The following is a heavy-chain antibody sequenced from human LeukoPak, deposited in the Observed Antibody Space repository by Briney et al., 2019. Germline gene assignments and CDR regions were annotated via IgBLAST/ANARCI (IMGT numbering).Heavy chain of an antibody. Sequence: GGSLRLSCAASGFTFDDYGLSWVRQAPGKGLEWVSGINWNGGSTGYADSVKGRFTISRDNSKNTLYLQMNSLRAEDTAVYYCAKDRVVTSYYFDYWGQGTLVTVSS. V-gene: IGHV3-20*04. CDR2: INWNGGST. CDR1: GFTFDDYG. J-gene: IGHJ4*02. D-gene: IGHD2-21*02. CDR3: AKDRVVTSYYFDY.